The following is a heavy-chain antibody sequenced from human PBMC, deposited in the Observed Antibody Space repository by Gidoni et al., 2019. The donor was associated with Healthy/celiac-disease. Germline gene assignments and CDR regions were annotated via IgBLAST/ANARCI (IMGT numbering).Heavy chain of an antibody. CDR1: GFPFSSYA. D-gene: IGHD1-26*01. CDR3: ARDSSTEWELRGYFQH. CDR2: ISYDGSNK. Sequence: QVQLVESGGGVVQPGRSMRLPCAASGFPFSSYAMHWARQSPGKGLEWVAVISYDGSNKYYAASVKGRFTISRDNSKNTLYLQMNSLRAEDTAVYYCARDSSTEWELRGYFQHWGQGTLVTVSS. J-gene: IGHJ1*01. V-gene: IGHV3-30-3*01.